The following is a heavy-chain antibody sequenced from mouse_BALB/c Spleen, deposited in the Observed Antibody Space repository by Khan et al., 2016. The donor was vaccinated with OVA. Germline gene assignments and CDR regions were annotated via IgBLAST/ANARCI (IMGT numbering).Heavy chain of an antibody. V-gene: IGHV3-2*02. CDR1: GYSITSDYA. CDR3: ARKNYDGYAMDY. J-gene: IGHJ4*01. Sequence: EVQLQESGPGLVKPSQSLSLTCTVTGYSITSDYAWDWIRQFPGNKLEWMGYISYGGSTSYNPSLKSRLSITRDTSKNQFFLQLNSVTTEDTDTYYCARKNYDGYAMDYWGKGTSVTVSS. CDR2: ISYGGST. D-gene: IGHD2-4*01.